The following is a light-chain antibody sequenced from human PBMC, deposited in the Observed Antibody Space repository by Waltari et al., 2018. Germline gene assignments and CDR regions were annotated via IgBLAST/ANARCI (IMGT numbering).Light chain of an antibody. CDR1: QSLVHTDGNTY. CDR2: KIS. Sequence: VVMTQSPLSLPVTLGQPASISCRSTQSLVHTDGNTYLNWFQQRPGQPPRRLIYKISRRESGVPDRFSGSGSGTDFTLKISRVEAEDVGVYYCMQGSHWPRTFGQGTKLEI. CDR3: MQGSHWPRT. J-gene: IGKJ2*01. V-gene: IGKV2-30*02.